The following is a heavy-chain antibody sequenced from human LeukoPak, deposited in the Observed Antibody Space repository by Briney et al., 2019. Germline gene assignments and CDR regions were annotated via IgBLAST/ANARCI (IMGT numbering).Heavy chain of an antibody. CDR3: ARDHGIPGSGSYRFDY. D-gene: IGHD3-10*01. CDR1: GFTFSDYY. CDR2: ISSSGSTI. Sequence: GGSLRLSCAASGFTFSDYYMSWIRQAPGKGLEWVSYISSSGSTIYYADSVKGRFTISRDYAKNLLYLQMNSLRVEDTAVYYCARDHGIPGSGSYRFDYWGHGTLVTVSS. V-gene: IGHV3-11*04. J-gene: IGHJ4*01.